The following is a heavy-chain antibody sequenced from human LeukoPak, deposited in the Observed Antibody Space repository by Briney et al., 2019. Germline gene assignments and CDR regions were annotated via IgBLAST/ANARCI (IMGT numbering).Heavy chain of an antibody. D-gene: IGHD1-14*01. Sequence: GGSLRLSCAASGLTFSNHEMSWVRLAPGKGLEWVSVIHEGGNTAYADAVRGRFTISRDNFRNTLYLQMNSLRAEDTAVYYCAKTAPPDPAWGRGTMVTVSS. CDR3: AKTAPPDPA. CDR2: IHEGGNT. J-gene: IGHJ5*02. V-gene: IGHV3-53*01. CDR1: GLTFSNHE.